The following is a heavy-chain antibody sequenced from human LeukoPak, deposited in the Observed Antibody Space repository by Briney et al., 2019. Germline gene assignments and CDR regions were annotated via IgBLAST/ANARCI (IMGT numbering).Heavy chain of an antibody. CDR1: GFTFSSYD. V-gene: IGHV3-48*01. Sequence: GRSLRLSCAASGFTFSSYDMTWVRQAPGKGLEWVSYISSSGSTIYYADSVKGRFTISRDNSKNTLYLQMNSLRAEDTAVYYCATESSGYAVNYWGQGTLVTVSS. J-gene: IGHJ4*02. CDR3: ATESSGYAVNY. D-gene: IGHD3-22*01. CDR2: ISSSGSTI.